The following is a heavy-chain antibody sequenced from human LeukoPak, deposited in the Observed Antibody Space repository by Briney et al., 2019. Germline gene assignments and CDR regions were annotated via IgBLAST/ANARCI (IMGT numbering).Heavy chain of an antibody. D-gene: IGHD5-18*01. J-gene: IGHJ6*03. CDR1: GGSISSYY. V-gene: IGHV4-4*07. CDR3: ARDRGYSYGFYYYYYMDV. Sequence: SETLSLTCTVSGGSISSYYWSWIRQPAGKGLEWIGRIYTSGSTNYNPSLKSRVTMSVDTSKSQFSLKLSSVTAADTAVYYCARDRGYSYGFYYYYYMDVWGKGTTVTVSS. CDR2: IYTSGST.